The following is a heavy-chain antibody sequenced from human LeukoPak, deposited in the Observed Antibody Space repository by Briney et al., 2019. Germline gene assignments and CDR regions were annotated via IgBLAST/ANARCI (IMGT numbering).Heavy chain of an antibody. Sequence: GGSLRISCAAPGFTFSTFWKYWVPQPPRKGLVWVSDINSDGRSTHYADYVKGRFTISRDSAQSMLYLQMSSLRVEDTDVYYCARDRRAGGWGQGTLVTVSS. CDR1: GFTFSTFW. D-gene: IGHD1-14*01. CDR2: INSDGRST. J-gene: IGHJ4*02. CDR3: ARDRRAGG. V-gene: IGHV3-74*01.